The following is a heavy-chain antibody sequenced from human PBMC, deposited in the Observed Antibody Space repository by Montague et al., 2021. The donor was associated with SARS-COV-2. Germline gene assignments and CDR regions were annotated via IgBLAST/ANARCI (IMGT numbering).Heavy chain of an antibody. J-gene: IGHJ6*02. V-gene: IGHV4-39*07. CDR3: ARYQGYNWLYYYYYGMGV. D-gene: IGHD1-20*01. CDR2: IYYSGST. Sequence: SETLSLTCTVSGGSISSSSYYWGWLRQPPGKGLEWIGSIYYSGSTYYNPSLKSRVTISVDTSKNQFSLKLSSVTAADTAVYYCARYQGYNWLYYYYYGMGVWGQGTTVTVSS. CDR1: GGSISSSSYY.